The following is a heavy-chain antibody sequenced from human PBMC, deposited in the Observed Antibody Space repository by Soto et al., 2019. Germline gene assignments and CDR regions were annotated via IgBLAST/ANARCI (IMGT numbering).Heavy chain of an antibody. CDR3: SRGLGASGRYYTGY. J-gene: IGHJ4*01. D-gene: IGHD3-10*01. V-gene: IGHV1-18*04. CDR1: AYNFIPYG. CDR2: ISPRKGNT. Sequence: VDSVKASCKASAYNFIPYGINWVRKPPGQVLEWMGWISPRKGNTNYAQSFQGRVTMTTDTSTSPAYMELGSLASEDTAVFYCSRGLGASGRYYTGYWG.